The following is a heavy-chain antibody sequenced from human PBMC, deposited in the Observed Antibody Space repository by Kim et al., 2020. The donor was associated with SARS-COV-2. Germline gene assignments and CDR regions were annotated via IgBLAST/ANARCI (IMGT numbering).Heavy chain of an antibody. J-gene: IGHJ4*02. V-gene: IGHV4-59*01. CDR2: LYYSGST. CDR1: GGSISGSY. CDR3: ASVGRGGSHQPDH. Sequence: SETLSLTCTVSGGSISGSYWSWIRQSPGKGLEWVAILYYSGSTKYNPSLKSRVTMSVDTSKSHLSLRLTSVTAADTAVYYCASVGRGGSHQPDHWGQGSL. D-gene: IGHD1-26*01.